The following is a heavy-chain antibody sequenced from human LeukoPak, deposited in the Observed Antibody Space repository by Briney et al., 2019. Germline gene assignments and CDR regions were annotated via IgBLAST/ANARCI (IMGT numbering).Heavy chain of an antibody. V-gene: IGHV3-23*01. CDR3: AKAAGLRYFDWLSLAF. CDR1: GFTFSSYA. D-gene: IGHD3-9*01. J-gene: IGHJ4*02. Sequence: GGSLRLSCAASGFTFSSYAMSWVRQAPGKGLEWVSAISGSGGSTYYADSVKGRFTISRDNSKSTLYLQMNSLRAEDTAVYYCAKAAGLRYFDWLSLAFWGQGTLVTVSS. CDR2: ISGSGGST.